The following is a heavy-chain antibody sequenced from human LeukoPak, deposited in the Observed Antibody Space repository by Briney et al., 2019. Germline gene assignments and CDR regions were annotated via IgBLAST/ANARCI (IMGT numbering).Heavy chain of an antibody. V-gene: IGHV6-1*01. CDR3: ARDDCGGDCSPDY. D-gene: IGHD2-21*02. Sequence: SQTLSLTRLLSGGSLSRNCAAWNWLRQSPSRGLEWLGRTYYRSKWYNDYAVSVKSRITINPYTSKNQFSLQLNSVTPEDTAVYYWARDDCGGDCSPDYWGQGTLVTVSS. CDR1: GGSLSRNCAA. CDR2: TYYRSKWYN. J-gene: IGHJ4*02.